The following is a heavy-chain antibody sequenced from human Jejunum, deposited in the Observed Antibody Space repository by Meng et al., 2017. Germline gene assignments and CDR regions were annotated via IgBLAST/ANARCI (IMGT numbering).Heavy chain of an antibody. J-gene: IGHJ4*02. CDR2: IYYSGGT. D-gene: IGHD6-6*01. V-gene: IGHV4-61*08. CDR1: GGSVSSAAYY. CDR3: AHSSSSSSFGFDY. Sequence: QGQVQESGPGLVRPPETLSLTCTGSGGSVSSAAYYWNWIRQPPGKGLEWIGYIYYSGGTTYSPSLNSRVTISIDTAKNQVSLKVSSVTAADTAVYYCAHSSSSSSFGFDYWGQGTLVTVSS.